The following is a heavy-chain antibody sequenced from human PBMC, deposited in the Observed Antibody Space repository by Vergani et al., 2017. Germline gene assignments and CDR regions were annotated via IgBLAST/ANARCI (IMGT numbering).Heavy chain of an antibody. D-gene: IGHD2-2*01. CDR2: ISAYNGNT. CDR1: GYTFTSSG. J-gene: IGHJ6*03. CDR3: ARAPFTVVPAATFYYYYYMDV. V-gene: IGHV1-18*01. Sequence: QVQLVQSGAEVKKPGASVKVSCKASGYTFTSSGISWVRQAPGQGLEWMGWISAYNGNTNYAQKLQGRVTMTTDTSTSTAYMELRSLRSDDTAVYYCARAPFTVVPAATFYYYYYMDVWGKGTTVTVSS.